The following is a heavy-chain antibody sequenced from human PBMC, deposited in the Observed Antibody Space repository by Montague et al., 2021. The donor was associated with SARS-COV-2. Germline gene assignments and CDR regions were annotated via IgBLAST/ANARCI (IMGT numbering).Heavy chain of an antibody. CDR1: AGSFSSYY. J-gene: IGHJ4*02. Sequence: SETLSLTCTVSAGSFSSYYWSWIRQPPGKALEWIGYVYYTGSTNYNPSLKSRVTMSVDTSKNRFSLRLSSLTAADTAVYYCARGQNTFFFVNCVNYFDIWGQGALVTVSS. V-gene: IGHV4-59*01. CDR3: ARGQNTFFFVNCVNYFDI. D-gene: IGHD1-1*01. CDR2: VYYTGST.